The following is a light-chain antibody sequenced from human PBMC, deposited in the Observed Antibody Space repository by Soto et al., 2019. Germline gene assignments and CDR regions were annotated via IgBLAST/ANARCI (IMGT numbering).Light chain of an antibody. CDR2: GAS. Sequence: EIVLTQSPGTLSLSPGESATLSCRASQSISSTFLAWYQHKPGQAPRVVIYGASKKATGIPDRFSGSGSGTDLTLTISRLEPEDFAVYYCQQYESSWTFGQGTKVE. CDR1: QSISSTF. V-gene: IGKV3-20*01. J-gene: IGKJ1*01. CDR3: QQYESSWT.